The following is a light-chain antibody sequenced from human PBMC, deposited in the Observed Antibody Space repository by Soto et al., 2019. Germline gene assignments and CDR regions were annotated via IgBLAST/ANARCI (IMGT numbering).Light chain of an antibody. J-gene: IGKJ1*01. CDR3: LQDHNYPWT. CDR1: QDIGND. CDR2: AAS. V-gene: IGKV1-6*02. Sequence: IQMTQSPSSLYASIIDRVTITCRASQDIGNDLGWYQQRPGEAPKLLLYAASTLRSGVPSRFSGSGSGTRFALTINSLQPEDSATYFCLQDHNYPWTFGQGTKVEI.